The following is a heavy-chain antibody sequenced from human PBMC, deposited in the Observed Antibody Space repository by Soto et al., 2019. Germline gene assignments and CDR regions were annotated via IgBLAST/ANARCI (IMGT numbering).Heavy chain of an antibody. Sequence: EVQLVESGGGLVQPGGSLRLSCAASGFTFSDSWMHWVRQAPGKRLQWVSRIKRDGSTTNYADSVKGRFTISRDNAKNTLYLEMNSLRVEDTADYYCARGASNYYWKDVWGKGTTVTGSS. D-gene: IGHD2-2*01. CDR3: ARGASNYYWKDV. CDR2: IKRDGSTT. J-gene: IGHJ6*04. V-gene: IGHV3-74*01. CDR1: GFTFSDSW.